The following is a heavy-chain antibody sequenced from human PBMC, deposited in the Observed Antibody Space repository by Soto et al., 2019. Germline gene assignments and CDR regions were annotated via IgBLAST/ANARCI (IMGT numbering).Heavy chain of an antibody. Sequence: SVTVSCKASGGTFSSYAISWVRQAPGQGLEWMGGIIPIFGTANYAQKFQGRVTITADESTSTAYMELSSLRSEDTAVYYCARRSYDFWSGYYHNWFDPWGQGTLVTVSS. CDR2: IIPIFGTA. CDR3: ARRSYDFWSGYYHNWFDP. V-gene: IGHV1-69*13. CDR1: GGTFSSYA. J-gene: IGHJ5*02. D-gene: IGHD3-3*01.